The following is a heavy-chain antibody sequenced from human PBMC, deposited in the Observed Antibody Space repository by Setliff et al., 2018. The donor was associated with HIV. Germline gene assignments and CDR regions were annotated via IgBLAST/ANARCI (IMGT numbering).Heavy chain of an antibody. D-gene: IGHD4-17*01. CDR1: GYTFTGYY. CDR2: INPNNGDT. CDR3: ATRGDLLGRRASTVTVYYYYLDV. V-gene: IGHV1-2*02. J-gene: IGHJ6*03. Sequence: ASVKVSCKTSGYTFTGYYVHWVRQAPGQGLEWMGWINPNNGDTNYAQKFQGRVTMTRDTSISTAYMELSSLKSDDTAVYYCATRGDLLGRRASTVTVYYYYLDVWGNGTTVTVSS.